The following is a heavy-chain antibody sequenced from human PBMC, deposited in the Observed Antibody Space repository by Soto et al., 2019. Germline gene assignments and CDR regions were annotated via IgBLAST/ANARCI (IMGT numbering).Heavy chain of an antibody. V-gene: IGHV3-30*03. CDR3: ATAAAVVVGAFDI. CDR2: ISYDGSNK. Sequence: GGSLRLSCAVSGLTFSSFGFYWVRQAPGKGLEWLAVISYDGSNKYYADSVKGRFTISRDNSKNTLYLQVNSLGAEDTALYYCATAAAVVVGAFDIWGQGTMVT. CDR1: GLTFSSFG. J-gene: IGHJ3*02. D-gene: IGHD6-13*01.